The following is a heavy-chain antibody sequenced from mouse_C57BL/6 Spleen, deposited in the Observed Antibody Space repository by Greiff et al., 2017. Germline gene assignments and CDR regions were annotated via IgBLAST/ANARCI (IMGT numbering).Heavy chain of an antibody. J-gene: IGHJ1*03. CDR2: IDPETGGT. V-gene: IGHV1-15*01. Sequence: QVQLQQSGAELVRPGASVTLSCKASGYTFTDYEMHWVKQTPVHGLEWIGAIDPETGGTAYNQKFKGKAIPTADKSSSTAYMELRSLTSEDSAVYYCTRSDYYGSSYWYFDVWGTGTTVTVSS. D-gene: IGHD1-1*01. CDR1: GYTFTDYE. CDR3: TRSDYYGSSYWYFDV.